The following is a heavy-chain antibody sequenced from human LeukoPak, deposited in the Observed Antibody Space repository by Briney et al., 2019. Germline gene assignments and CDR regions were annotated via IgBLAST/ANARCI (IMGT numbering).Heavy chain of an antibody. CDR2: INPSGGST. Sequence: ASVKVSCKASGYTFTSYYMHWVRQAPGQGLEWMGIINPSGGSTSYAQKFQGRVTMTRDMSTSTAYMELSSLRSEDTAVYYCARVGYYYYYMDVWGKGTTVTVSS. CDR3: ARVGYYYYYMDV. CDR1: GYTFTSYY. J-gene: IGHJ6*03. D-gene: IGHD1-26*01. V-gene: IGHV1-46*01.